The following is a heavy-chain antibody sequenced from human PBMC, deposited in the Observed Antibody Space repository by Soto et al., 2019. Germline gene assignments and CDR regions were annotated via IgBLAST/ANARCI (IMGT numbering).Heavy chain of an antibody. CDR2: INSDGSST. CDR1: GFTFSSYW. Sequence: GGSLRLSCAASGFTFSSYWMHWVRQAPGKGLVWVSRINSDGSSTSYADSVKGRFTISRDNAKNTLYLQMNSLRAEDTAVYYCARDSRFLEWLSLSYYYYGMDVWGQGTTVTVS. J-gene: IGHJ6*02. D-gene: IGHD3-3*01. V-gene: IGHV3-74*01. CDR3: ARDSRFLEWLSLSYYYYGMDV.